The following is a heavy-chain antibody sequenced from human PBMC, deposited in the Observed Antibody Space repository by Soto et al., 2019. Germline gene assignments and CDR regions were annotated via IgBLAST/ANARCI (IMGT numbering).Heavy chain of an antibody. J-gene: IGHJ4*02. V-gene: IGHV3-30*04. CDR1: GFTFNSLS. D-gene: IGHD2-21*02. Sequence: QVPLVESGGGMVQPGTSLRLSCAASGFTFNSLSLHWVRQRPDKGLEWVAVISHDGRVTFYADFVKGRFTVSRDNSKNTIYLQVNSLRAEDTAVYYCAREPYGDSQYFDSWGQGTLVTVSS. CDR3: AREPYGDSQYFDS. CDR2: ISHDGRVT.